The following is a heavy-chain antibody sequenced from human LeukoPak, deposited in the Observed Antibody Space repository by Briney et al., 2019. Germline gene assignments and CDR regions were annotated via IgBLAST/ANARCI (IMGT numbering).Heavy chain of an antibody. Sequence: SQTLSLTCTVSGGSISSGSYYWGWIRQPAGKGLHWIGRIYTSGSTNYKRSLKSRSTISVDTSKNQFSLKLSAVTAADTAVYYCARGSRGRYCSSTSCYWHYYYYMDVWGKGTTVTVSS. V-gene: IGHV4-61*02. CDR3: ARGSRGRYCSSTSCYWHYYYYMDV. D-gene: IGHD2-2*01. J-gene: IGHJ6*03. CDR1: GGSISSGSYY. CDR2: IYTSGST.